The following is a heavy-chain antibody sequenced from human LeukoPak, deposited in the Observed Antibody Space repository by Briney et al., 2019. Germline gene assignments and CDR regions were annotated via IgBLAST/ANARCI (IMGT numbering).Heavy chain of an antibody. Sequence: SETLSLTCTVSGGSISSGDYYWSWIRQPPGKGLEWIGYIYYSGSTYYNPSLKSRVTISVDTSKNQFSLKLSSVTAADTAVYYCARLRAADNYFDYWGQGTLVTVSS. CDR1: GGSISSGDYY. CDR3: ARLRAADNYFDY. CDR2: IYYSGST. D-gene: IGHD6-13*01. J-gene: IGHJ4*02. V-gene: IGHV4-30-4*01.